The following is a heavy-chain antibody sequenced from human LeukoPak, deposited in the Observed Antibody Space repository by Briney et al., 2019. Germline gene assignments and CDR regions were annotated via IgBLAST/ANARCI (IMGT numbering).Heavy chain of an antibody. CDR3: AREKSTVTTGLGY. CDR1: GFTFSSYG. Sequence: GGSLRLSCAASGFTFSSYGMRWVRQAPGKGLEWVAVIWYDGSNKYYADSVKGRFTISRDNSKNTLYLQMNSPRAEDTAVYYCAREKSTVTTGLGYWGQGTLVTVSS. V-gene: IGHV3-33*01. J-gene: IGHJ4*02. D-gene: IGHD4-17*01. CDR2: IWYDGSNK.